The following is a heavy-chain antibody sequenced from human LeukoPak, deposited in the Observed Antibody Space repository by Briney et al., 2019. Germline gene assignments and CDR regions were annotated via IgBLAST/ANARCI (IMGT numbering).Heavy chain of an antibody. V-gene: IGHV1-2*02. D-gene: IGHD5-12*01. J-gene: IGHJ4*02. CDR3: ARVAGYDPEEYFDY. CDR2: INPNSGGI. Sequence: ASVKVSCKASGYTFTGYYIHWVRHAPGQGLEWMGWINPNSGGIQYAQKFQGRVTMTRDTSTSTAYMQLSRLRSDDTAVYYCARVAGYDPEEYFDYWGQGSLVTVSS. CDR1: GYTFTGYY.